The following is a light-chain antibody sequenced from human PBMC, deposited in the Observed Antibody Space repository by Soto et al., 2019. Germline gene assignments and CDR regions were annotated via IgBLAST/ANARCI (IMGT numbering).Light chain of an antibody. Sequence: EIVLTQSPATLSVSPGERATLSCRARKSVRSNLAWYQQKPGQAPRLLIYDPCTRATGIPARFSGSGSGTEFILTISSLQSEDFGVHYCQQYNNWPPITFGQGTRLEIK. CDR2: DPC. V-gene: IGKV3D-15*01. J-gene: IGKJ5*01. CDR1: KSVRSN. CDR3: QQYNNWPPIT.